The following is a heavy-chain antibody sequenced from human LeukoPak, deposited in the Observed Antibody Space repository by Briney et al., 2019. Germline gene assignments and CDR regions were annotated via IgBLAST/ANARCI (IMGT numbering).Heavy chain of an antibody. CDR2: IYYSGST. Sequence: EWIGSIYYSGSTYYNPSLKSRVTISVDTSKNQFSLQLNSVTPEDTAVYYCARGSVEGGLSYWGQGTLVTVSS. CDR3: ARGSVEGGLSY. J-gene: IGHJ4*02. D-gene: IGHD3-16*01. V-gene: IGHV4-39*01.